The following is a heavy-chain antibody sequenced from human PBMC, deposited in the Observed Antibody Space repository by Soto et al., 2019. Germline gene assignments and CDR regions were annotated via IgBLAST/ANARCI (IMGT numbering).Heavy chain of an antibody. Sequence: SETLSLTRAVYGGSFSGYYWSWIRQPPGKGLEWIGEINHSGSTNYNPSLKSRVTISVDTSKNQFSLKLSSVTAADTAVYYCARGRVPAAMKFWGQGTLVTVSS. CDR3: ARGRVPAAMKF. J-gene: IGHJ4*02. V-gene: IGHV4-34*01. CDR2: INHSGST. D-gene: IGHD2-2*01. CDR1: GGSFSGYY.